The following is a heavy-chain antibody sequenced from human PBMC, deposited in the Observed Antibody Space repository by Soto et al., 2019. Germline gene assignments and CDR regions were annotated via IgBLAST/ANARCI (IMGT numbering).Heavy chain of an antibody. CDR3: ARPGRDWGSLDY. Sequence: QVQLQESGPGLVKPSETLSLTCTVSGDSISTYYWTWIRQSPRKGLEWIAFIYYGGSTNYNPSLKSRVTISVDTSKNQFSLKLNSVTAADTAVYYCARPGRDWGSLDYWGQGTLVTVSS. CDR1: GDSISTYY. D-gene: IGHD7-27*01. V-gene: IGHV4-59*08. CDR2: IYYGGST. J-gene: IGHJ4*02.